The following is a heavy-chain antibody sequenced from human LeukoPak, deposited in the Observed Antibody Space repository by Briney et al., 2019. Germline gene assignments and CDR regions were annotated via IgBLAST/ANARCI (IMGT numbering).Heavy chain of an antibody. J-gene: IGHJ4*02. CDR3: ARGWLAETTVVTPYNY. CDR1: GYTFTTHD. V-gene: IGHV1-8*01. D-gene: IGHD4-23*01. CDR2: MSPNSGDT. Sequence: ASVKVSCKASGYTFTTHDINWVRQATGQGLEWLGWMSPNSGDTGYTQKFQGRVTMTSDSSISTAYMELSSLRSEDTAVYYCARGWLAETTVVTPYNYGGQGTLVTVSS.